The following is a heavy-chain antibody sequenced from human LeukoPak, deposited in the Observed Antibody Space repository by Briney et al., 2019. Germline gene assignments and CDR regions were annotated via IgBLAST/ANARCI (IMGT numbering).Heavy chain of an antibody. D-gene: IGHD5-18*01. CDR3: ARNGGDSYGTGHFDS. J-gene: IGHJ4*02. V-gene: IGHV3-23*01. CDR2: IGGSGADT. CDR1: GFPFHTFG. Sequence: PGGSLRLSCAASGFPFHTFGMSWVRQAPGKGLEWVSVIGGSGADTYYADSVKGRFTIFRDNSKNTLNLQMNSLRAEDTAVYYCARNGGDSYGTGHFDSWGQGTLVTVSS.